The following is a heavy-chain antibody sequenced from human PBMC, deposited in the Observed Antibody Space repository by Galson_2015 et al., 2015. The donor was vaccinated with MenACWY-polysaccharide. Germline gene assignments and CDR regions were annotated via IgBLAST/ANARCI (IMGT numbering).Heavy chain of an antibody. J-gene: IGHJ4*02. Sequence: SLRLSCAASGFTSGEYAMSWFRQAPGKGLEWVGFIRNRAYGGTTEYAASVKGRFTISRDDSNNIAYLQMDSLKIEDTAVYYCSRAPLYQLLYYSDCWGQGTLVTVSS. CDR1: GFTSGEYA. CDR2: IRNRAYGGTT. D-gene: IGHD2-2*01. V-gene: IGHV3-49*03. CDR3: SRAPLYQLLYYSDC.